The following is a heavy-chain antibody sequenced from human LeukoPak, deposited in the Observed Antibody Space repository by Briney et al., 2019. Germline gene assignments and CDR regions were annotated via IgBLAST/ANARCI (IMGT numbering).Heavy chain of an antibody. Sequence: ASVKVSCKASGYTCTGYYMHWVRQAPGQGLEWMGWINPNSGGTNYAQKFQGRVTMTRDTSISTAYMELSRLRSDDTAVYYCARDWGIAAAGRDYWGQGTLVTVSS. CDR1: GYTCTGYY. V-gene: IGHV1-2*02. CDR2: INPNSGGT. D-gene: IGHD6-13*01. CDR3: ARDWGIAAAGRDY. J-gene: IGHJ4*02.